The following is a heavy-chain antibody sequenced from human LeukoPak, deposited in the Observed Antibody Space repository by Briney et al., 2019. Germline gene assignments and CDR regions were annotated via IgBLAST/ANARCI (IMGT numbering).Heavy chain of an antibody. J-gene: IGHJ4*02. Sequence: SETLSLTCAVYGGSFSGYYWCWIRQPPGKGLEWIGEINHSGSTNYNPSLKSRVTISVDTSKDQFSLKLSSVTAVDTAVYYCAIGYSSGCFDYWGQGTLVTVSS. CDR3: AIGYSSGCFDY. CDR1: GGSFSGYY. V-gene: IGHV4-34*01. CDR2: INHSGST. D-gene: IGHD6-19*01.